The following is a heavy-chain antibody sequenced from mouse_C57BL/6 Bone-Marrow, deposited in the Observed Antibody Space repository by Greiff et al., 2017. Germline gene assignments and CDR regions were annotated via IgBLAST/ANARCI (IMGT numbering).Heavy chain of an antibody. J-gene: IGHJ3*01. CDR2: INYDGSST. D-gene: IGHD2-4*01. CDR3: ARVDDYATWFAY. Sequence: EVKLVESEGGLVQPGSSMKLSCTASGFTFSDYYMAWVRQVPEKGLEWVANINYDGSSTYYLDSLKSRFIISRDNAKNILYLQMSSLKSEDTATYYCARVDDYATWFAYWGQGTLVTVSA. CDR1: GFTFSDYY. V-gene: IGHV5-16*01.